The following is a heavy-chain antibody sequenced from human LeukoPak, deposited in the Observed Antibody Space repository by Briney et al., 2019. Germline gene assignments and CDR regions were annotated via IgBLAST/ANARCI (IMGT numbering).Heavy chain of an antibody. CDR2: IGHAGNSI. V-gene: IGHV3-33*01. CDR1: GFNFGVFG. Sequence: GGSLRLSCVTSGFNFGVFGMHWVRQAPGKGLEWVAVIGHAGNSIYYGDSVKGRFTITRDNSKNTLFLQMSSLTAEDTAVYYCARDLHAMYFQDWGQGALVTVAS. CDR3: ARDLHAMYFQD. D-gene: IGHD3-9*01. J-gene: IGHJ4*02.